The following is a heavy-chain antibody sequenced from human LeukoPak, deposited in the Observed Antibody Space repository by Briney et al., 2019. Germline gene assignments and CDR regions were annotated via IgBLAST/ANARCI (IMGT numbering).Heavy chain of an antibody. D-gene: IGHD5-18*01. CDR2: IIPILGIA. Sequence: SVKVSCKASGGTFSSYTISWVRQAPGQGLEWMGRIIPILGIANYAQKLQGRVTMTTDTSTSTAYMELRSLRSDDTAVYYCARGNAGYSYRQTDYWGQGTLVTVSS. CDR3: ARGNAGYSYRQTDY. CDR1: GGTFSSYT. J-gene: IGHJ4*02. V-gene: IGHV1-69*02.